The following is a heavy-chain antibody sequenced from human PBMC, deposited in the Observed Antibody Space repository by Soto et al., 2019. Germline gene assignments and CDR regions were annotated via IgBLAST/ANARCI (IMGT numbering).Heavy chain of an antibody. J-gene: IGHJ6*02. CDR1: GGSVSSGSFY. CDR3: ARDRRNSLSSGTYNYYYYGMDV. D-gene: IGHD3-10*01. CDR2: VYNRFST. Sequence: SETLSLTCTVSGGSVSSGSFYWSWIRQPPGKRLEWICCVYNRFSTNYNPSLKSRVTMSVDTSDNQFSLKLTSVTAADTAVYYCARDRRNSLSSGTYNYYYYGMDVWGQGTTVTVS. V-gene: IGHV4-61*01.